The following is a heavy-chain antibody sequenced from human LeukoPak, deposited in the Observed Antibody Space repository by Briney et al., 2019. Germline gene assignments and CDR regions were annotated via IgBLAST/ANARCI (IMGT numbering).Heavy chain of an antibody. CDR2: ISGSGGST. V-gene: IGHV3-23*01. D-gene: IGHD7-27*01. CDR3: AKHWGYMYYFDY. J-gene: IGHJ4*02. CDR1: GFTFSSYA. Sequence: PGGSLRLSCAASGFTFSSYATSWVRQAPGKGLEWVSAISGSGGSTYYADSVKGRFTTSRDNSKNTLYLQMNSLRAEDTAVYYCAKHWGYMYYFDYWGQGTLVTVSS.